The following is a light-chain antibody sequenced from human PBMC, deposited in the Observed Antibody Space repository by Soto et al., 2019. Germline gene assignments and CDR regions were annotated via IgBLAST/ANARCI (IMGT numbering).Light chain of an antibody. CDR2: AAS. CDR1: QSISSY. V-gene: IGKV1-39*01. J-gene: IGKJ4*01. CDR3: QQSYSTPLT. Sequence: DIQMTQSPSSQSASVGDRVTITCRASQSISSYLNWYQQKPGKAPNLLIYAASSLQSGVPSRFSGSGSGTDFTLTISSLQPEDFATYYCQQSYSTPLTFGGGTKVEIK.